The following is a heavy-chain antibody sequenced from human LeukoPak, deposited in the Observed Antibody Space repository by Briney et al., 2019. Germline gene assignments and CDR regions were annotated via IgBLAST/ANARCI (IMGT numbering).Heavy chain of an antibody. V-gene: IGHV3-23*01. CDR3: AKAAKHSGWPVFDY. Sequence: RGSLRLSCAASEFTFSRYAMSWVRQAPGKGLEWVSAISGSGGSTYYADSVKGRFTISRDNSKNTLYLQMNSLRAEDTAVYYCAKAAKHSGWPVFDYWGQGTLVTVSS. CDR1: EFTFSRYA. D-gene: IGHD6-19*01. J-gene: IGHJ4*02. CDR2: ISGSGGST.